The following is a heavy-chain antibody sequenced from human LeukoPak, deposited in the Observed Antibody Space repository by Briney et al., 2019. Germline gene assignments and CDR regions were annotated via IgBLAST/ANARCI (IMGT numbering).Heavy chain of an antibody. CDR3: AGLRAAAARIVYFQH. V-gene: IGHV4-34*01. J-gene: IGHJ1*01. D-gene: IGHD6-13*01. Sequence: SETLSLTCAVFGGSFSGYYWSWIRQPPGKGLEWIGEINHSGSTNYNPSLKSRVTISVDTSKNQFSLKLSSVTAADTAVYYCAGLRAAAARIVYFQHWGQGTLVTVSS. CDR2: INHSGST. CDR1: GGSFSGYY.